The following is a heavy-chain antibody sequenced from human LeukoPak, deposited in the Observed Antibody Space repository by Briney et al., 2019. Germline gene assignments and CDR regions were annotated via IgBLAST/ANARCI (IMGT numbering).Heavy chain of an antibody. CDR1: GGSISRGSYY. CDR2: IYTSGST. D-gene: IGHD3-22*01. J-gene: IGHJ3*02. CDR3: ARDSSGYLDAFDI. Sequence: SQTLSLTCTVSGGSISRGSYYWSWIRQPAGKGLEWTGRIYTSGSTNYNPSLKSRVTISVDTSKNQFSLKLNSVTAADTAVYYCARDSSGYLDAFDIWGQGTXVTVS. V-gene: IGHV4-61*02.